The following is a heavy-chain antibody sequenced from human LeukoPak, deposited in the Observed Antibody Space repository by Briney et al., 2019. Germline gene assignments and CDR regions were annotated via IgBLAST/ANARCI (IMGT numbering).Heavy chain of an antibody. CDR3: ARAPPYSSSSSYYYYYGMDV. CDR2: IYYSGST. J-gene: IGHJ6*02. D-gene: IGHD6-6*01. Sequence: SETLSLTCTVSGGSISSYYWSWIRQPPGKGLEWIGYIYYSGSTNHNPSLKSRVTISVDTSKNQFSLKLSSVTAADTAVYYCARAPPYSSSSSYYYYYGMDVWGQGTTVTVSS. CDR1: GGSISSYY. V-gene: IGHV4-59*01.